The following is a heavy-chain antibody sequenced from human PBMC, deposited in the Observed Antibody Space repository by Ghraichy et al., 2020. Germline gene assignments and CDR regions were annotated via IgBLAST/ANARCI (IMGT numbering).Heavy chain of an antibody. CDR2: IRQDGTDK. CDR1: GFTFSKYW. V-gene: IGHV3-7*03. Sequence: GGSLRLSCAASGFTFSKYWMSWVRQAPGKGLEWVANIRQDGTDKFYLDSVKGRFTISRDNAETSVYLQLRRLSAEDSAVYFCARVRESGYLTPEFDYWGQGALVTVSS. CDR3: ARVRESGYLTPEFDY. J-gene: IGHJ4*02. D-gene: IGHD2-15*01.